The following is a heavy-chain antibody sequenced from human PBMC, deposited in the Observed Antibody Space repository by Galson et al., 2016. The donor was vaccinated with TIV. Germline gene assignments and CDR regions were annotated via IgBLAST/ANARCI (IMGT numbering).Heavy chain of an antibody. Sequence: SLRLSCAASEFTFSHYWMYWVRQGPGKGLMWVSRINSDGTSTSYAGSVKGRFTISRDNAKNTLYLQMSSLRADDTAVYYCARPSGYYSMDPFDIWGQGTMVTVSS. CDR1: EFTFSHYW. D-gene: IGHD5-12*01. CDR3: ARPSGYYSMDPFDI. CDR2: INSDGTST. J-gene: IGHJ3*02. V-gene: IGHV3-74*01.